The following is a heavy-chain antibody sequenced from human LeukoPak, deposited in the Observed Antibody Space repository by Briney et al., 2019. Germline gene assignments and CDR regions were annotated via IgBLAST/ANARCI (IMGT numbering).Heavy chain of an antibody. Sequence: PSQTLSLTCTVSGYSISSGYYWGWIRQPPGKGLEWIGSIYHSGSTYYNPSLKSRVTISVDTSKNQFSLKLSSVTAADTAVYYCARFDGYWGQGTLVTVSS. CDR3: ARFDGY. CDR1: GYSISSGYY. V-gene: IGHV4-38-2*02. J-gene: IGHJ4*02. D-gene: IGHD3-16*01. CDR2: IYHSGST.